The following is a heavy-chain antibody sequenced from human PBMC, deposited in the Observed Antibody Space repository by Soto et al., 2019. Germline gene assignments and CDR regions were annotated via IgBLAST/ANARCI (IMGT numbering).Heavy chain of an antibody. Sequence: SETLSLTCTVSGDSISSGGHYWSWIRQHPWKGLEWIGYIYYSGSTYYNPSLKSRVSIPVDTSKNQFSLKLSSVTAADTAVYYCARGGRYLDWLTIDYWGQGXLVTVYS. D-gene: IGHD3-9*01. CDR1: GDSISSGGHY. J-gene: IGHJ4*02. CDR2: IYYSGST. CDR3: ARGGRYLDWLTIDY. V-gene: IGHV4-31*03.